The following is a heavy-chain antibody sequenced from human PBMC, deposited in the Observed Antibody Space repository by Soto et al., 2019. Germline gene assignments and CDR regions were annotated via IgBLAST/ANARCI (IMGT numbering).Heavy chain of an antibody. CDR2: ISSNGVGT. J-gene: IGHJ6*03. D-gene: IGHD6-6*01. V-gene: IGHV3-64*01. CDR1: GFTLSGYA. Sequence: EVQLAESGGGLAQPGGSLRLSCEASGFTLSGYAMDWVRQAPGKGLEYVSGISSNGVGTYYANSVQGRFTISRDNSKNTVYLQMGSVRPEDMAVYYCARRARPDFYYMDIWGKVTTVTVSS. CDR3: ARRARPDFYYMDI.